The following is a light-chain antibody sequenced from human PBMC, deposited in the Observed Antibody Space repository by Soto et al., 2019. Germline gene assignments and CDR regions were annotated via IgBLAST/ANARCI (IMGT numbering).Light chain of an antibody. CDR1: QSIDNW. V-gene: IGKV1-5*01. J-gene: IGKJ1*01. CDR3: LQFSSYST. Sequence: DIQMTQSPSTLSASVGDRVTITCRASQSIDNWLAWYQQKPGKAPKLLIYAASTLETGVPSRFSGSGSGTEFTLTIKSLQPDDFAPYYCLQFSSYSTFGQGTKVEIK. CDR2: AAS.